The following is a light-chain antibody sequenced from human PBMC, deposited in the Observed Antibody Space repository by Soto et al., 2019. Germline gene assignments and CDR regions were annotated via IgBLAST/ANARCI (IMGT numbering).Light chain of an antibody. J-gene: IGKJ2*01. CDR1: QSVGTK. Sequence: EMVLTQSPATLSVSPGDRATLSCRASQSVGTKLAWYQQKPGQRPSLLIYDSSTRAAAVPARFSGSGSGTAFTLTITGLRSEDFAVYYCQQYYSWPVFGLGTKLEI. CDR2: DSS. CDR3: QQYYSWPV. V-gene: IGKV3-15*01.